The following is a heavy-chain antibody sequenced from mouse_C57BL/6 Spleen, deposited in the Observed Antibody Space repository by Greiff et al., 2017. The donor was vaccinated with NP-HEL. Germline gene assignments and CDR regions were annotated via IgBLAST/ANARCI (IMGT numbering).Heavy chain of an antibody. CDR2: IYPGDGDT. V-gene: IGHV1-82*01. Sequence: QVQLQQSGPELVKPGASVKISCKASGYAFSSSWMNWVKQRPGKGLEWIGRIYPGDGDTNYNGKFKGKATLTADKSSSTAYMQLSSLTSEDSAVYFCARLDYDAFDYWGQGTTLTVSS. J-gene: IGHJ2*01. D-gene: IGHD2-4*01. CDR1: GYAFSSSW. CDR3: ARLDYDAFDY.